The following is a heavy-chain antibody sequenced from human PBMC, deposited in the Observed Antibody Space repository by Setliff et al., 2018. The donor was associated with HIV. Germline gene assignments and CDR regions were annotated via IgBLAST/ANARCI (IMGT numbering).Heavy chain of an antibody. CDR1: GGSISSGSYY. V-gene: IGHV4-61*02. CDR2: IYTSGST. J-gene: IGHJ6*02. Sequence: SETLSLTCTVSGGSISSGSYYWSWIRQPAGKGLEWIGRIYTSGSTNYNPSLKSRVTISVDTSKNQFSLKLSSVTAADTAVYYCARSPYSSSWTRVYYYYYGMDVWGQGTTVTVTS. D-gene: IGHD6-13*01. CDR3: ARSPYSSSWTRVYYYYYGMDV.